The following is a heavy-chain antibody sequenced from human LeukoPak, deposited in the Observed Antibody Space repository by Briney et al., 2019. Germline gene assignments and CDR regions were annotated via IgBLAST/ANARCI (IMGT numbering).Heavy chain of an antibody. J-gene: IGHJ4*02. V-gene: IGHV3-23*01. CDR2: ISGSGAGT. CDR1: GFTFSGYA. D-gene: IGHD5/OR15-5a*01. Sequence: GGSLRLSCAASGFTFSGYAMNWVRQAPGKGLEWVSGISGSGAGTYYADSVKGRFTISRDNSKNTLYLQMNSLRAEDTAVYYCARDQSGLRNDYWGQGTLVTVSS. CDR3: ARDQSGLRNDY.